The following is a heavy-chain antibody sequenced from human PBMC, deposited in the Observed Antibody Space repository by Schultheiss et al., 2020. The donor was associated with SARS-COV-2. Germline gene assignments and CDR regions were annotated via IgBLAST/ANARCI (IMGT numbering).Heavy chain of an antibody. Sequence: GGSLRLSCAASGFTFSSYSMNWVRQAPGKGLEWVSSISSSSSYIYYADSVKGRFTISRDNAKNSLYLQMNSLRAEDTALYYCARDRQWLVYNWFDPWGQGTLVTVSS. CDR1: GFTFSSYS. V-gene: IGHV3-21*04. CDR2: ISSSSSYI. D-gene: IGHD6-19*01. CDR3: ARDRQWLVYNWFDP. J-gene: IGHJ5*02.